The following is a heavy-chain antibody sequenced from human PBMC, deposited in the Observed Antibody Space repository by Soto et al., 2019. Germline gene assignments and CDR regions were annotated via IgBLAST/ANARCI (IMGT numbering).Heavy chain of an antibody. J-gene: IGHJ3*02. CDR3: ARVGIAARPDAFDX. Sequence: SDTLSLTFAVYGGSFSGYYWSWIRQPPGKGLEWIGEINHSGSTNYKTSLKSRVTISVDTSKKQFSLKLSSVTAADTAVYYCARVGIAARPDAFDXWGQGTMVTVS. CDR1: GGSFSGYY. CDR2: INHSGST. V-gene: IGHV4-34*01. D-gene: IGHD6-6*01.